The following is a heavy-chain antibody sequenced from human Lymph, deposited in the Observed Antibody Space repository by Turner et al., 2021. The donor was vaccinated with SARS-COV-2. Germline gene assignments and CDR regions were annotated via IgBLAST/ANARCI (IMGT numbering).Heavy chain of an antibody. CDR2: IWYDGSNK. V-gene: IGHV3-33*01. J-gene: IGHJ6*02. CDR3: ARVKGYNGYDLRYYYGMDV. D-gene: IGHD5-12*01. CDR1: GFTFSSYG. Sequence: QVQLVESGGGVVQHGRSLRLSCAPSGFTFSSYGMYWVRQAPGRGLEWGAVIWYDGSNKYYADSVKGRFTISRDNSKNTLYLQMNSLRAEDTAVYYCARVKGYNGYDLRYYYGMDVWGQGTTVTVSS.